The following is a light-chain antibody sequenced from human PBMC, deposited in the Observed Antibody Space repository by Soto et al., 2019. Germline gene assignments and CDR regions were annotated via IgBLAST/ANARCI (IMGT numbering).Light chain of an antibody. J-gene: IGLJ1*01. CDR3: CSYAGSYSYA. V-gene: IGLV2-11*01. CDR1: SSDVGGFNS. CDR2: DVN. Sequence: QSVLTQPRSVSGTPGQSVTISCTGTSSDVGGFNSVSWYQQHPGKAPKLMIYDVNKRPSGVPDRFSGSKSGSTASLNISGLQAEDEADYYCCSYAGSYSYAFATGTKVTVL.